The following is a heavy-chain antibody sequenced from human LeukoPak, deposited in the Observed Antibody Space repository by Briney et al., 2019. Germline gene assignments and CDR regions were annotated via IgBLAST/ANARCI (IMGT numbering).Heavy chain of an antibody. Sequence: SETLSLTCAVYGGSFSGYYWSWIRQPPGKGLEWTGEINHSGSTNYNPSLKSRVTISVDTSKNQFSLKLSSVTAADTAVYYCARAYYDSSGYGYWGQGTLVTVSS. J-gene: IGHJ4*02. CDR3: ARAYYDSSGYGY. D-gene: IGHD3-22*01. CDR2: INHSGST. V-gene: IGHV4-34*01. CDR1: GGSFSGYY.